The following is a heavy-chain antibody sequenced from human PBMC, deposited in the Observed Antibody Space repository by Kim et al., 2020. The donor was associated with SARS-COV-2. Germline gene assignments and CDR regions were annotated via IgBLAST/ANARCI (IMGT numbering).Heavy chain of an antibody. J-gene: IGHJ4*02. D-gene: IGHD5-12*01. V-gene: IGHV3-11*01. CDR3: ARDFLGYDVLDY. Sequence: YADSVKGRFTISRDNAKNSLYLQMNSLRAEDTAVYYCARDFLGYDVLDYWGQGTLVTVSS.